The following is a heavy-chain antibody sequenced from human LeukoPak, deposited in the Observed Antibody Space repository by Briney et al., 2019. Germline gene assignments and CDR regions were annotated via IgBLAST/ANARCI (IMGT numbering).Heavy chain of an antibody. CDR1: GGSISSHY. D-gene: IGHD1-7*01. CDR3: ARSQNWNYADY. CDR2: IYYSGST. Sequence: SETLSLTCTVSGGSISSHYWSWIRQPPGKGLEWIGYIYYSGSTNYNPSLKSRVTISVDTSKNQFSLKLSSVTAADTAVYYCARSQNWNYADYWGRGTLVTVSS. J-gene: IGHJ4*02. V-gene: IGHV4-59*11.